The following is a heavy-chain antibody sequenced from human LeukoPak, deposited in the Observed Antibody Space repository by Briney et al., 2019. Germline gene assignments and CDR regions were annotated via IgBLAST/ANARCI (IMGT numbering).Heavy chain of an antibody. V-gene: IGHV5-51*01. CDR2: IYPGDSDT. CDR3: ARLHYGSGSYYNVPGDY. Sequence: KPGESLKISCKSSGYSFTSYWIGWVRQMPGKGLEWMGIIYPGDSDTRYSPSFQGQVTISADKSISTAYLQWSSLKASDTAMYYCARLHYGSGSYYNVPGDYWGQGTLVTVSS. D-gene: IGHD3-10*01. J-gene: IGHJ4*02. CDR1: GYSFTSYW.